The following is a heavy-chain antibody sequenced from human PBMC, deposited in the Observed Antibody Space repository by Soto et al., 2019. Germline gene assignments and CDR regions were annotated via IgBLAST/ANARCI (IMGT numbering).Heavy chain of an antibody. J-gene: IGHJ6*02. D-gene: IGHD3-9*01. CDR1: GYTFTSYG. Sequence: ASVKVSCKASGYTFTSYGISWVRQAPGQGLEWMGWISAYNGNTNYAQKLQGRVTITADTSTSTAYMELRSLRSEDTAVYYCARDRDYDILTGYQYYYYYYGMDVWGQGTTVTVSS. CDR3: ARDRDYDILTGYQYYYYYYGMDV. CDR2: ISAYNGNT. V-gene: IGHV1-18*01.